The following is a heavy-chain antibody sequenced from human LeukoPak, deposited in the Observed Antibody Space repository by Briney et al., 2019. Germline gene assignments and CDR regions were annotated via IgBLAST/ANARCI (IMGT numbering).Heavy chain of an antibody. CDR3: ARDSGYDSRGFYYGGFDP. CDR2: IHYSGSP. V-gene: IGHV4-59*06. Sequence: PSETLSLTCTVSGDSVTYYYWSWIRQPAGKGLEWIGYIHYSGSPYYNPSLKSRVSISGDTSKNQFSLTLSSVTVADTAVYYCARDSGYDSRGFYYGGFDPWGQGILVTVSS. CDR1: GDSVTYYY. D-gene: IGHD3-22*01. J-gene: IGHJ5*02.